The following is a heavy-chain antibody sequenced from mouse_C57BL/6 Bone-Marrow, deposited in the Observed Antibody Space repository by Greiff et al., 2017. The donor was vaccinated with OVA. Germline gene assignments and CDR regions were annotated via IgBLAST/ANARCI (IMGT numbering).Heavy chain of an antibody. V-gene: IGHV7-3*01. CDR1: GFSFTDYY. CDR2: IRNKANGYTT. Sequence: EVQGVESGGGLVQPGGSLSLSCAVSGFSFTDYYMSWVRQPPGKALEWLGFIRNKANGYTTEYSASVKGRFTISRDNSQSILYHQMNALRAEDSATYYGARYDYYSFAYWGQGTLVTVSA. D-gene: IGHD1-1*02. CDR3: ARYDYYSFAY. J-gene: IGHJ3*01.